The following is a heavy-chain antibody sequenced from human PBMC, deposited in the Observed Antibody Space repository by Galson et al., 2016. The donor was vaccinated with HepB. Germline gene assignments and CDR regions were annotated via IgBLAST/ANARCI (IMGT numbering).Heavy chain of an antibody. CDR2: INWDDDK. Sequence: PALVKPTQTLTLTCTFSGFSLSTNEMCVSWIRQPPGKALEWLALINWDDDKYYSTSLKSRLTITKDTSKNQVVLAMTNMDPVDTATYYCAHSYYDILTGAFDYWGQGTLVTVSS. CDR3: AHSYYDILTGAFDY. D-gene: IGHD3-9*01. V-gene: IGHV2-70*01. CDR1: GFSLSTNEMC. J-gene: IGHJ4*02.